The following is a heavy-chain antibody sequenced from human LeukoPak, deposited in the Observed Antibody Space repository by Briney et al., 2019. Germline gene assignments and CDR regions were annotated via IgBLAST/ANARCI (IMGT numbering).Heavy chain of an antibody. CDR2: IYYSGST. D-gene: IGHD4-17*01. J-gene: IGHJ5*02. V-gene: IGHV4-59*12. CDR1: GGSISSYY. CDR3: ARDNGDYARWFDP. Sequence: SETLSLTCTVSGGSISSYYWSWIRQPPGKGLEWIGYIYYSGSTNYNPSLKSRVTMSVDTSKNQFSLKLSSVTAADTAVYYCARDNGDYARWFDPWGQGTLVTVSS.